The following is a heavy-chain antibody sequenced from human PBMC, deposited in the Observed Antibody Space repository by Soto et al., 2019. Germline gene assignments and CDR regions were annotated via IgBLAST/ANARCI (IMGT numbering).Heavy chain of an antibody. J-gene: IGHJ4*02. Sequence: QITLKESGPTLVKPTQTLTLTCTVSGSSLNTYGVGVGWIRQPPGKALEWLALIYCDDDKRYSPSLKSRLTITKDTSKNQVALTTTNMDSVDTVTYYCARALGSWGAYYVDYRCQGTLVTVSS. CDR1: GSSLNTYGVG. D-gene: IGHD3-10*01. CDR2: IYCDDDK. V-gene: IGHV2-5*02. CDR3: ARALGSWGAYYVDY.